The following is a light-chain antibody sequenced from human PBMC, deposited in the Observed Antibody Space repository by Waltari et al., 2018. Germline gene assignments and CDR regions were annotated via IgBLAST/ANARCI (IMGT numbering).Light chain of an antibody. CDR3: ATWDDSLNGWV. CDR2: TDN. CDR1: NSNSGRNA. J-gene: IGLJ3*02. Sequence: QSMLTQPPSASGTPGQRVTISCSGSNSNSGRNAVNWYQQLPETAPKLLIYTDNQRPSGVPDRFSGSKSGTSASLAISGLQSEDEADYHCATWDDSLNGWVFGGGTKVTVL. V-gene: IGLV1-44*01.